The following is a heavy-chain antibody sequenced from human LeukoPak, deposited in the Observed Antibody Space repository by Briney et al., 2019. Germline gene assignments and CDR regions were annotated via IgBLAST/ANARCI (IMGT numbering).Heavy chain of an antibody. D-gene: IGHD3-22*01. J-gene: IGHJ3*02. Sequence: ASVKVSCKASGYTFTSYYMHWVRQAPGQGLEWMGIINPSGGSTSYAQKFQGRVTMTRDTSTSTVYMELSSLRSEDTAVYYCARDGDSSSYPGNAFDIWGQGTMVTVSS. CDR3: ARDGDSSSYPGNAFDI. V-gene: IGHV1-46*01. CDR2: INPSGGST. CDR1: GYTFTSYY.